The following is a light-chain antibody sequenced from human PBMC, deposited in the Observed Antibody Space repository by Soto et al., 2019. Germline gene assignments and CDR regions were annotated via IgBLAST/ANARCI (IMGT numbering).Light chain of an antibody. CDR3: MQTLQSPGT. CDR1: QSLLHSFGYNA. V-gene: IGKV2-28*01. Sequence: DIVLTQSPLSLPVTPGEPASNSCRSSQSLLHSFGYNAMDWFLQKSVQSPQLLIYLGSNRASGVAERFSASGSGTDYTLQISRVEAEDVGIYYCMQTLQSPGTFGQGTKVEI. CDR2: LGS. J-gene: IGKJ1*01.